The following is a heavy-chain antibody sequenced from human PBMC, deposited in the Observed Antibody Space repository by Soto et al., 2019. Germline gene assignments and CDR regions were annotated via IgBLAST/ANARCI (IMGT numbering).Heavy chain of an antibody. CDR2: IYWDDDK. CDR1: GFSLSTSGVD. CDR3: AHRRPYSNSPEYFFDY. J-gene: IGHJ4*02. V-gene: IGHV2-5*02. D-gene: IGHD6-6*01. Sequence: QITLKESGPTLVKPTQTLTLTCTFSGFSLSTSGVDVGWIRQPPGKALEWLALIYWDDDKRYSPSLKSRLTITTDTSKNQVVLTMPNMDPLDTATYYCAHRRPYSNSPEYFFDYWGQGTLVTVSS.